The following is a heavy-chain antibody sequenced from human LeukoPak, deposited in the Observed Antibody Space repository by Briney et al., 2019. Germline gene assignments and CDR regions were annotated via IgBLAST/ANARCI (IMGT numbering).Heavy chain of an antibody. CDR2: IYYSGST. J-gene: IGHJ5*02. CDR1: GGSVSSSNYY. V-gene: IGHV4-61*01. D-gene: IGHD3-3*01. CDR3: ARARFWFDP. Sequence: PSETLSLTCTVSGGSVSSSNYYWSWIRQPPGKGLEWIGYIYYSGSTNYNPSLKSRVTILVDTSKNQFSLKLSSVTAADTAVYYCARARFWFDPWGQGTLVTVSS.